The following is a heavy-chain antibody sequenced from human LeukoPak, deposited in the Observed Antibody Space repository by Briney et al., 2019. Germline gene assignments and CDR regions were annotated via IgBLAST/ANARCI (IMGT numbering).Heavy chain of an antibody. D-gene: IGHD3-9*01. Sequence: PSETLSLTCTFSGDSFGVFYWTWIRQPPGKGLEWIGCIYISGTTYYSPSLRSRVTISIDTSKTQFSLNLTSVTAADSAVYYCARAPYSLLTASPASGVDVWGQGTLVAVSS. J-gene: IGHJ3*01. CDR1: GDSFGVFY. CDR2: IYISGTT. CDR3: ARAPYSLLTASPASGVDV. V-gene: IGHV4-59*01.